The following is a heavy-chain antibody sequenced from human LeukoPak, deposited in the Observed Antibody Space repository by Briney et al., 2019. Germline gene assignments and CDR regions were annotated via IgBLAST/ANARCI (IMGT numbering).Heavy chain of an antibody. J-gene: IGHJ4*02. V-gene: IGHV4-59*12. D-gene: IGHD1-26*01. CDR1: SGSISNYY. Sequence: SETLSLTCTVSSGSISNYYWNWTRQPPGKGLEWIGYFFYSGTTKYNPSLKSRVTISLDTSRNQFSLILTSVTAADTAVYYCAREWFSGSYFDYWGQGTLVTVSS. CDR3: AREWFSGSYFDY. CDR2: FFYSGTT.